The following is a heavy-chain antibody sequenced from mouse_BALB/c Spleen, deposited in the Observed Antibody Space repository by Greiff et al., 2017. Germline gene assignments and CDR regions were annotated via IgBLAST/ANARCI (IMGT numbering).Heavy chain of an antibody. Sequence: QVQLKESGAELAKPGASVKMSCKASGYTFTSYWMHWVKQRPGQGLEWIGYINPSTGYTEYNQKFKDKATLTADKSSSTAYMQLSSLTSEDSAVYYCARSHSLIFDYWGQGTTLTVAS. CDR2: INPSTGYT. CDR1: GYTFTSYW. CDR3: ARSHSLIFDY. V-gene: IGHV1-7*01. J-gene: IGHJ2*01.